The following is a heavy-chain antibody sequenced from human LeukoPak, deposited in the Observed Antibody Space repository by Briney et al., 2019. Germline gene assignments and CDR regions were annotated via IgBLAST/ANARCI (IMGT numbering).Heavy chain of an antibody. D-gene: IGHD3-22*01. CDR3: ARDPSERYYDSSGYYPHYYYYYGMDV. Sequence: KPSETLSLTCTVSGGSISSYYWSWIRQPPGKGLEWIGYIYYSGSTNYNPSLKSRVTISVDTSKNQFSLKLSSVTAADTAVYYCARDPSERYYDSSGYYPHYYYYYGMDVWGQGTTVTVSS. J-gene: IGHJ6*02. V-gene: IGHV4-59*01. CDR2: IYYSGST. CDR1: GGSISSYY.